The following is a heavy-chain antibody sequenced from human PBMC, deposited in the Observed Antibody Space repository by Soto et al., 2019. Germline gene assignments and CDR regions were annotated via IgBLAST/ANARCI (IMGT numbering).Heavy chain of an antibody. J-gene: IGHJ3*02. CDR3: AAELYSGGTCCSFDI. Sequence: SVKVPFKTSGFTFSNSAVQWVRQARGQGLEWMGWIVVGSGSTNYEQKLRERVTITRDMSTNTVHMELSSLRSEDTAVYYCAAELYSGGTCCSFDIWGQGTMVTVSS. V-gene: IGHV1-58*01. D-gene: IGHD2-15*01. CDR1: GFTFSNSA. CDR2: IVVGSGST.